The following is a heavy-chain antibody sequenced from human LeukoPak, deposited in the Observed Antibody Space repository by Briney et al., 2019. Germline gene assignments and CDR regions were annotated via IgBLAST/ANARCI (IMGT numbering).Heavy chain of an antibody. J-gene: IGHJ4*02. V-gene: IGHV3-30*18. CDR1: GFTFSSYG. Sequence: GGSLRLSCAASGFTFSSYGMHWVRQAPGKGLEWVAVISYDGSNKYYADSVKGRFTISRDNSKNTLYLQMNSLRAEDTAVCYCAKDSSGYFDYWGQGTLVTVSS. CDR2: ISYDGSNK. CDR3: AKDSSGYFDY. D-gene: IGHD6-19*01.